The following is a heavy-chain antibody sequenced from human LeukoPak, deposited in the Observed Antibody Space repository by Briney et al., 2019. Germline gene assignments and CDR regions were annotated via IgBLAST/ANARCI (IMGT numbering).Heavy chain of an antibody. V-gene: IGHV3-21*01. J-gene: IGHJ3*02. D-gene: IGHD1/OR15-1a*01. Sequence: PGGSLRLSCAVSGFTVSSYYMSWVRQAPGKGLEWASSISSSSNYIYYADSVKGRFTISRDNTKNSVSLQMKSLRVEDAAVYYCAGGTGKTRAFDIWGQGTMVTVSS. CDR3: AGGTGKTRAFDI. CDR2: ISSSSNYI. CDR1: GFTVSSYY.